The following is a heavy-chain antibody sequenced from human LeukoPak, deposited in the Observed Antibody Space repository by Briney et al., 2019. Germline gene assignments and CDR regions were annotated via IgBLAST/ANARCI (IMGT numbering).Heavy chain of an antibody. V-gene: IGHV4-61*05. Sequence: SETLSLTCTVSGGSISSSSYYWSWIRQPPGKGLEWIGYIYYSGSTNYNPSLKSRVTISVDTSKNQFSLKLSSVTAADTAVYYCARHYGDYEEMYYFDYWGQGTLVTVSS. CDR1: GGSISSSSYY. CDR2: IYYSGST. CDR3: ARHYGDYEEMYYFDY. D-gene: IGHD4-17*01. J-gene: IGHJ4*02.